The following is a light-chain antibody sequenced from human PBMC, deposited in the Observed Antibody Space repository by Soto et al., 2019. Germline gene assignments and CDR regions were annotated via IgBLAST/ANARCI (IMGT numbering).Light chain of an antibody. V-gene: IGKV3-20*01. J-gene: IGKJ2*01. CDR1: QSVSSNY. Sequence: EIVLTQSPGTLSLSPGERATLSCRASQSVSSNYLAWYQQKPGQAPRLLIYGSSNRGTGIPDRFSGSGSGTDFTLTISRLEPEDFAVYYCQQFVSSPPYTFGQGTKLEIK. CDR3: QQFVSSPPYT. CDR2: GSS.